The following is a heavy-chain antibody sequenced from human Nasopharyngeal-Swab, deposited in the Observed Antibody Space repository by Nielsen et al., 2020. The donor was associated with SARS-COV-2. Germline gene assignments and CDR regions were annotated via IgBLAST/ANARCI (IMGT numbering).Heavy chain of an antibody. J-gene: IGHJ6*03. CDR3: AKDLYSDYYMDV. D-gene: IGHD4-11*01. Sequence: GGSLRLSCAASGFSFSSYAMYWVRQAPGKGLEWVTLISYDGSNKYYADSVKGRFTISRDNSKNTLYLQMNSLSAEDTAVYHCAKDLYSDYYMDVWGKGTTVTVSS. V-gene: IGHV3-30-3*01. CDR2: ISYDGSNK. CDR1: GFSFSSYA.